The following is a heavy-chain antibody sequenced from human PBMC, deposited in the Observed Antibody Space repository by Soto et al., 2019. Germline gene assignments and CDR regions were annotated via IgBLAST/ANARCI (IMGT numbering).Heavy chain of an antibody. CDR2: ISAYNGDT. D-gene: IGHD3-10*01. CDR1: GYTFTSYG. CDR3: ARELWFGEYRDYYYYGMDV. J-gene: IGHJ6*02. V-gene: IGHV1-18*01. Sequence: GASVKVSCKASGYTFTSYGINWVRQAPGQGLEWMGWISAYNGDTNYAQNLQGRVTMTTDTSTSTAYMELRSLRSDDTAVYYCARELWFGEYRDYYYYGMDVWGQGTTVTVSS.